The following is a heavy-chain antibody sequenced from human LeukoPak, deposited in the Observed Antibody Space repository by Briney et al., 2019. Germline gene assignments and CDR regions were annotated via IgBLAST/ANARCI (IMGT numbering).Heavy chain of an antibody. D-gene: IGHD3-9*01. CDR3: ARVDPGRYFDWFAQNYYFDY. Sequence: NPSETLSLTCTVSGGSLSSSSYYWGWIRQPPGKGLAWIGSIYYSGSTYYHPSLKSRVTISVDTSKNQFSLKLSSVTAADTAVYYCARVDPGRYFDWFAQNYYFDYWGQGTLVTVSS. CDR2: IYYSGST. CDR1: GGSLSSSSYY. V-gene: IGHV4-39*07. J-gene: IGHJ4*02.